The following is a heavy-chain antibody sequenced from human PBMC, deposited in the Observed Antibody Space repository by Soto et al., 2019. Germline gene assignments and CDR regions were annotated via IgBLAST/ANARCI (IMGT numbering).Heavy chain of an antibody. CDR3: VSSGWYADAFDI. CDR2: IYYSGST. J-gene: IGHJ3*02. V-gene: IGHV4-61*01. Sequence: SETLSLTCTVSGGSVSSGSYYWSWIRQPPGKGLEWIGYIYYSGSTNYNPSLKSRVTISVDTSKNQFSLKLSSVTAADTAVYYCVSSGWYADAFDIWGQGTMVTVSS. CDR1: GGSVSSGSYY. D-gene: IGHD6-19*01.